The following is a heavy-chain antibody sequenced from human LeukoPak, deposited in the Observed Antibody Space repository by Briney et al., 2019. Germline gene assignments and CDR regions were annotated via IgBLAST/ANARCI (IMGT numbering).Heavy chain of an antibody. CDR1: GFTFSRSW. V-gene: IGHV3-7*01. CDR3: AREMYNSGWYNDY. D-gene: IGHD6-19*01. CDR2: IKQDGSEK. J-gene: IGHJ4*02. Sequence: PGGSLRLSCVASGFTFSRSWMTWARQAPGKGLEWVANIKQDGSEKNYVDSLEGRFTISRDNAKNSLYLQMNSLRAEDTAVYYCAREMYNSGWYNDYWGQGILVTVSS.